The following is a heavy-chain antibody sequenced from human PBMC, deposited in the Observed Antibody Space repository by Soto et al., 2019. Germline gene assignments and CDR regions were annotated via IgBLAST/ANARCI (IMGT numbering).Heavy chain of an antibody. CDR1: GFTFSNYA. D-gene: IGHD3-16*01. CDR3: AKDRRAGGNSAFYFDF. J-gene: IGHJ4*02. CDR2: ISATGGGT. Sequence: GSLRLSCAASGFTFSNYAMSWLRQAPGKGLEWVSLISATGGGTYYADSVKGRFTISRDNSHNTLYLQVHSLTAEDTAVYYCAKDRRAGGNSAFYFDFWGQGAQVTVSS. V-gene: IGHV3-23*01.